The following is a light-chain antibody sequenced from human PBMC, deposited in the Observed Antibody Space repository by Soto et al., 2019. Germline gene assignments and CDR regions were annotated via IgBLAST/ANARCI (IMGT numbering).Light chain of an antibody. J-gene: IGLJ2*01. V-gene: IGLV1-44*01. CDR1: GSNIGSNT. CDR2: SNN. CDR3: ATWDDSLNGLVV. Sequence: QAVVTQPPSTSGTPGQRVTISCSGSGSNIGSNTVNWYQQLPGTAPKLLIYSNNQRPSGVPDRFSGSKSGTSASLAISGLQSEDEADYHCATWDDSLNGLVVFGGGTQLTVL.